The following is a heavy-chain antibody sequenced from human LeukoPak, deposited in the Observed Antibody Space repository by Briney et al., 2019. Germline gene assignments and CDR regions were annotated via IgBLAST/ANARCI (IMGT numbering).Heavy chain of an antibody. D-gene: IGHD3-16*02. CDR1: GYTFTNYA. Sequence: ASVKVSCKASGYTFTNYALNGVRQAPGQGLEWMGWFHPSTGNPTYAQGFTGRFVFSLDTSVSTTYLQIRSLKAEDTAVYYCARAFQSLGGLSLPDFWGQGTLVTVSS. CDR2: FHPSTGNP. CDR3: ARAFQSLGGLSLPDF. V-gene: IGHV7-4-1*02. J-gene: IGHJ4*02.